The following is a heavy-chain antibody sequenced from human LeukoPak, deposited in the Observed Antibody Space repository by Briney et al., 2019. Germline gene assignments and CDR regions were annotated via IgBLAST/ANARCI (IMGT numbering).Heavy chain of an antibody. CDR1: GYTFTSYD. Sequence: ASVKVSCKASGYTFTSYDINWVRQATGQGLEWMGWMNPNSGNTGYAQKFQGRVTMTRNTSISTAYMELSSLRSEDTAVYYCARGEVSREWGYYYYYYMDVWGKGTTVSVSS. V-gene: IGHV1-8*01. CDR2: MNPNSGNT. D-gene: IGHD7-27*01. J-gene: IGHJ6*03. CDR3: ARGEVSREWGYYYYYYMDV.